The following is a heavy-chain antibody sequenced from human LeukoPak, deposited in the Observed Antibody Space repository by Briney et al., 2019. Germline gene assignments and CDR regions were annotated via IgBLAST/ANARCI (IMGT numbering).Heavy chain of an antibody. J-gene: IGHJ4*02. CDR2: ISNNGGYT. V-gene: IGHV3-23*01. CDR1: GFTFSSYW. D-gene: IGHD2-15*01. CDR3: AKQLGYCSDGSCYFPY. Sequence: PGGSPRLSCAASGFTFSSYWMNWVRQAPGKGLEWVSAISNNGGYTYYADSVQGRFTISRDNSKSTLCLQMNSLRAEDTAVYYCAKQLGYCSDGSCYFPYWGQGTLVTVSS.